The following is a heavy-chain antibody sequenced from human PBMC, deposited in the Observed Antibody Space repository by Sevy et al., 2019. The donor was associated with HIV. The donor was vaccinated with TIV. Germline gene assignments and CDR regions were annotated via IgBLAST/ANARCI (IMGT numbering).Heavy chain of an antibody. CDR1: GFTFEDSA. D-gene: IGHD6-19*01. Sequence: GGSLRLSCAASGFTFEDSAMHWVRQAPGKGLEWVSGISWNSATRGYADTVMGRFTISGDNAKNSPYLHMNSLRIEDTALYYFAKDTSRVVAGTGYFDYWGQGTLVTVSS. CDR2: ISWNSATR. CDR3: AKDTSRVVAGTGYFDY. J-gene: IGHJ4*02. V-gene: IGHV3-9*01.